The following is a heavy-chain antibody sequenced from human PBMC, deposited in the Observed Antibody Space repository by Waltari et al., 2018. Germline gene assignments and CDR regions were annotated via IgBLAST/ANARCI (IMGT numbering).Heavy chain of an antibody. D-gene: IGHD3-10*01. V-gene: IGHV3-48*03. Sequence: EVQLVESGGGLVQPGGSLRLSCAASGFTFSSYEMNWVRQAPGKGLEWVSYISSSGSTIYYADSVKGRFTISRDNAKNSLYLQMNNLRAEDTAVYYCARDAMVRGVILYYFDYWGQGTLVTVSS. CDR1: GFTFSSYE. J-gene: IGHJ4*02. CDR3: ARDAMVRGVILYYFDY. CDR2: ISSSGSTI.